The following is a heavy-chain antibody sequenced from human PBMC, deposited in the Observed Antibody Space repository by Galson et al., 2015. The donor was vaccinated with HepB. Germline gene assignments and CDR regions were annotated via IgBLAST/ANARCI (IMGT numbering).Heavy chain of an antibody. CDR2: IYIDGSTT. V-gene: IGHV3-74*01. CDR3: AREDRIVVFGVVENWLDP. D-gene: IGHD3-3*01. CDR1: GFTFSNYW. Sequence: SLRLSCAASGFTFSNYWMHWVRQAPGKGLVWVSGIYIDGSTTTYADSVRGRFTISRDNAKNTLYLQMNSLTAEDTAVYYCAREDRIVVFGVVENWLDPWGQGTLVTVSS. J-gene: IGHJ5*02.